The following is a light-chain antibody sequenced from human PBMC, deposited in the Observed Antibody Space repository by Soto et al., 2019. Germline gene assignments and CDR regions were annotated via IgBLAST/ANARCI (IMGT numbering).Light chain of an antibody. CDR2: AAS. Sequence: DIQMTQSPSAMSASVGDRVTITCRASQGISNYLAWFQQKPGKVSKRLIFAASSLQSGVPSRFSGSGSGTELTLTISSLQPEDFATSYCLHHNSYSLTFGGGTKVDIK. CDR1: QGISNY. V-gene: IGKV1-17*03. J-gene: IGKJ4*01. CDR3: LHHNSYSLT.